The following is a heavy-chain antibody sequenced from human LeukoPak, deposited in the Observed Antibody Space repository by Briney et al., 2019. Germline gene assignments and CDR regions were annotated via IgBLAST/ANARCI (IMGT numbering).Heavy chain of an antibody. Sequence: AGSLRLSCAASGFTFTDYWMHWVRQAPGKGLVWVSIINTDTRGTYYADSGMGRFTISRDNAKNTLYLQMNSLRAEDTAVYYCARAGAYHFDNWGQGTLVTVSS. J-gene: IGHJ4*02. CDR3: ARAGAYHFDN. CDR1: GFTFTDYW. D-gene: IGHD3-16*01. CDR2: INTDTRGT. V-gene: IGHV3-74*01.